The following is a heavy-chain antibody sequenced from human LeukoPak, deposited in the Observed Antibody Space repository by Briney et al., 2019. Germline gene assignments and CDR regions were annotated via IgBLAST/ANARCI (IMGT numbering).Heavy chain of an antibody. V-gene: IGHV3-21*01. D-gene: IGHD1-26*01. CDR2: ISSSSSYI. Sequence: GGSLRLSCAASGFTFSSYSMNRVRQAPGKGLEWASSISSSSSYIYYADSVKGRFTISRDNAKNSLYLQMNSLRAEDTAVYYCATERGVVGATVASIDYWGQGTLVTVSS. CDR3: ATERGVVGATVASIDY. CDR1: GFTFSSYS. J-gene: IGHJ4*02.